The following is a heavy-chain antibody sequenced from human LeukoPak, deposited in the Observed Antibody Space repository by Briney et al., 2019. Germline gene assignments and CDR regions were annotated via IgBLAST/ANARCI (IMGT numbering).Heavy chain of an antibody. CDR2: IYYSGST. J-gene: IGHJ6*02. CDR1: GGSISSSSYS. Sequence: SETLSLTCTVSGGSISSSSYSWGWIRQPPGKGLEWIGSIYYSGSTYYNPSLKSRVTISVDTSKNQFSLKLSSVTAADTAVYYCAGVPAAYYYYYGMDVWGQGTTVTVSS. V-gene: IGHV4-39*01. D-gene: IGHD2-2*01. CDR3: AGVPAAYYYYYGMDV.